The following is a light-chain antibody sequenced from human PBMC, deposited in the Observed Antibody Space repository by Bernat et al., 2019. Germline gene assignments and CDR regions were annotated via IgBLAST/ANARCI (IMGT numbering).Light chain of an antibody. CDR3: QQRSNWPPSIA. Sequence: EIVLTQSPATLSLSPGERATHSCRASQSVSSYLAWYQQKPGQAPRLLIYDASNRATGIPARFSGSGSGTDFTLTISSLEPEDFAVYYCQQRSNWPPSIAFGGGTKVEIK. CDR2: DAS. CDR1: QSVSSY. J-gene: IGKJ4*01. V-gene: IGKV3-11*01.